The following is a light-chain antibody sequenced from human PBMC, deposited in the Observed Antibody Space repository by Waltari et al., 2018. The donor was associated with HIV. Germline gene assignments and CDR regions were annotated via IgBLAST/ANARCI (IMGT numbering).Light chain of an antibody. CDR3: QSYDSGLRV. J-gene: IGLJ3*02. CDR1: SSNIGAGSD. Sequence: QSVLTQPPSVSGAPGPRVTISCTGRSSNIGAGSDVHWYQQLPGTAPKLLIYDNNNRPSGVPDRFAGSKSGTSASLAITGLQAEDEADYYCQSYDSGLRVFGGGTKLTVL. CDR2: DNN. V-gene: IGLV1-40*01.